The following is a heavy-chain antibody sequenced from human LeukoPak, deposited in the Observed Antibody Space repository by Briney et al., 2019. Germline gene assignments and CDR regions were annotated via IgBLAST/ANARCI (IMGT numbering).Heavy chain of an antibody. CDR1: GYTFTSYG. D-gene: IGHD3-9*01. CDR3: ARVYYDILTGYPPALTRFDY. Sequence: ASVKVSCKASGYTFTSYGISWVRQAPGQGLEWMGWISAYNGNTNYAQKLQGRVTMTTDTSTSTAYMELRSLRSDDTAVYYCARVYYDILTGYPPALTRFDYWGQGTLVTVFS. CDR2: ISAYNGNT. V-gene: IGHV1-18*01. J-gene: IGHJ4*02.